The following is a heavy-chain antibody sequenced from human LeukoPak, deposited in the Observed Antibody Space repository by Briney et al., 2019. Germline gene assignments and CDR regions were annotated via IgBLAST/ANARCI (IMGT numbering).Heavy chain of an antibody. J-gene: IGHJ2*01. CDR3: ARVPKYFDL. Sequence: SETLSLTCAVYGGSFSGFYWTWIRQPPEKGLEWIGQINHSRSTHYNPSLKSRVTISVDTSKNQFSLKLSSVTAADTAVYYCARVPKYFDLWGRGTLVTVSS. CDR2: INHSRST. V-gene: IGHV4-34*01. CDR1: GGSFSGFY.